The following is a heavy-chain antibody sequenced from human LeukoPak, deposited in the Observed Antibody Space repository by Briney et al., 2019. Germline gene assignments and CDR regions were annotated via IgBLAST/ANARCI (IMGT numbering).Heavy chain of an antibody. CDR2: IYYSGSTS. CDR3: ARDCSSTTCPKLDY. CDR1: GASTSSGGYY. D-gene: IGHD2-2*01. V-gene: IGHV4-31*03. Sequence: PSQTLSLTCTVSGASTSSGGYYWSWVRQHPGKGLEWIGYIYYSGSTSYYNPSLKSRVTISVDTSKNQFSLRLSSATAADTAVYYCARDCSSTTCPKLDYWGQGTLVTVSS. J-gene: IGHJ4*02.